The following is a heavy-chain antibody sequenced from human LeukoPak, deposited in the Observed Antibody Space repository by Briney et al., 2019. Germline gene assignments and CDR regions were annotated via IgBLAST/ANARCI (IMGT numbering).Heavy chain of an antibody. CDR3: ARGRGGGSSYYYYMDV. CDR2: IYYSGST. J-gene: IGHJ6*03. CDR1: GGSISSYY. Sequence: PSETLSLTCTVSGGSISSYYWSWIRQPPGKGLEWIGYIYYSGSTNYNPSLKSRVTISVDTSKNQFSLKLSSVTAADTAVYYCARGRGGGSSYYYYMDVWGKGTTVTVSS. D-gene: IGHD2-15*01. V-gene: IGHV4-59*12.